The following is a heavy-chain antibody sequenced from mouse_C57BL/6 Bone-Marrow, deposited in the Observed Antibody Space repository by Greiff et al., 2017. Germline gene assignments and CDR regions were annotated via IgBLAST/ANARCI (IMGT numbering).Heavy chain of an antibody. CDR3: ARAGGAYYSNYNND. Sequence: VQLQQSGAELVKPGASVKFSCTASGFNIKDYYMHWVKQRTEQGLEWIGRLDPEDGETKYAPKFQGKATINADTSSKPAYLPLHSLTAEDTDVSYCARAGGAYYSNYNNDWGQGTTLTVSS. V-gene: IGHV14-2*01. J-gene: IGHJ2*01. D-gene: IGHD2-5*01. CDR1: GFNIKDYY. CDR2: LDPEDGET.